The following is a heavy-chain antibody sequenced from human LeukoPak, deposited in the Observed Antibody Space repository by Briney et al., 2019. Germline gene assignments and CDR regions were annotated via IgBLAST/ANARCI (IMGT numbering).Heavy chain of an antibody. CDR3: AAASRIVGATYFDY. V-gene: IGHV1-2*02. D-gene: IGHD1-26*01. J-gene: IGHJ4*02. CDR2: INPNSGGT. Sequence: ASVKVSCKASGYNFTGYYMHWVRQAPGQGLEWMGWINPNSGGTNYAQKFQGRVTMTRDTSISTAYMELSRLRSDDTAVYYCAAASRIVGATYFDYWGQGTLVTVSS. CDR1: GYNFTGYY.